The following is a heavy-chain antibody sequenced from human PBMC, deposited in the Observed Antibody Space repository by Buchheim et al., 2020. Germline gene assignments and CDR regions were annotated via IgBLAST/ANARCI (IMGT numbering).Heavy chain of an antibody. CDR1: GFTFSSYG. CDR2: ISYDGSNK. D-gene: IGHD3-22*01. Sequence: QVQLVESGGGVVQPGRSLRLSCAASGFTFSSYGMHWVRQAPSKGLEWVAVISYDGSNKYYADSVKGRFTISRDNSKNTLYLQMNSLRAEDTAVYYCSYYYDSSGFDYWGQGTL. J-gene: IGHJ4*02. V-gene: IGHV3-30*03. CDR3: SYYYDSSGFDY.